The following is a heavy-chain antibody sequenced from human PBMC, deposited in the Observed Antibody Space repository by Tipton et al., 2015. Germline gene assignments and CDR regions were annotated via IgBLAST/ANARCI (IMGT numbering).Heavy chain of an antibody. CDR3: ARDYGDYVDAYFYYGMDV. J-gene: IGHJ6*02. CDR2: ITTNGYST. V-gene: IGHV3-64*04. CDR1: GFTLSRYA. D-gene: IGHD4-17*01. Sequence: SLRLSCSAAGFTLSRYAMNWVRQAPGKGLEYVSAITTNGYSTYYADSVRGRFTISRDNFKNTLYLQMNSLRVEDTAVYYCARDYGDYVDAYFYYGMDVWGQGTTVTVSS.